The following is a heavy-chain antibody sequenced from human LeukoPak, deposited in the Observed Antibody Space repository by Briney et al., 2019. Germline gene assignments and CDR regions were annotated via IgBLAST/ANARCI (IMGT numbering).Heavy chain of an antibody. D-gene: IGHD3-22*01. J-gene: IGHJ4*02. Sequence: PSETLSLTCTVSGGSISSYYWSWIRQPPGKGLEWIGYIYTSGSTNYNPSLKSRVTISVDTSKNQFSLKLSSVTAADTAVYYCARPYDSSGYYYFDYWGQGTLVTVSS. CDR3: ARPYDSSGYYYFDY. V-gene: IGHV4-4*08. CDR1: GGSISSYY. CDR2: IYTSGST.